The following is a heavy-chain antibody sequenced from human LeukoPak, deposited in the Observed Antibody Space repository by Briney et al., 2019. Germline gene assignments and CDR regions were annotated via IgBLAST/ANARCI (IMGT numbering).Heavy chain of an antibody. D-gene: IGHD6-6*01. CDR1: GFTFSTHA. CDR2: ISYDATKK. CDR3: ARDGSSSGLDY. J-gene: IGHJ4*02. V-gene: IGHV3-30*04. Sequence: GGSLRLSCAASGFTFSTHAMHWVRQAPGKGLEWGAFISYDATKKTYTDSVKGRFTISRDNSQNTLYLQMNSLRAEDTAVYYCARDGSSSGLDYWGQGTLVTVSS.